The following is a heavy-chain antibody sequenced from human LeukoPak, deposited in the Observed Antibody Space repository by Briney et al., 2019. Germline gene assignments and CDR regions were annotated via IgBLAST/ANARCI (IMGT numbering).Heavy chain of an antibody. CDR1: GDSISSRSYY. J-gene: IGHJ2*01. Sequence: SETLSLTCTVSGDSISSRSYYWAWLRQAPVKGLEWIGSIHSSGSTCYNPSLKSRLTLSVDTSKNLFSLRLISVTAADTAVYYCANSLGGDYGWFGGQFGLWGRGTLVTVSS. V-gene: IGHV4-39*02. CDR2: IHSSGST. D-gene: IGHD4-17*01. CDR3: ANSLGGDYGWFGGQFGL.